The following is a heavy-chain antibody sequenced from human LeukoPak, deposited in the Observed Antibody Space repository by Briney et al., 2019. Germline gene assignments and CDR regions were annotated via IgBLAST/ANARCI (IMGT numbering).Heavy chain of an antibody. Sequence: GGSLRISCAASGFTFNGYAMSWVRQAPGKGLEWVSTISGSGGNTYYADSVKGRFTISRDNSKNTLSLQMNSLRAEDTAIYYCAKEKETTAPYNWFNPWGQGTLVTVSS. CDR2: ISGSGGNT. CDR3: AKEKETTAPYNWFNP. J-gene: IGHJ5*02. D-gene: IGHD4-17*01. V-gene: IGHV3-23*01. CDR1: GFTFNGYA.